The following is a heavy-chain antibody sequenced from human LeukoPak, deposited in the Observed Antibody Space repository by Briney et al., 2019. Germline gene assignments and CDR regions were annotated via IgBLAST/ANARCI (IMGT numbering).Heavy chain of an antibody. D-gene: IGHD4-11*01. Sequence: ASVKVSFKASGGTFSSYAISWVRQAPGQGLEWMGGIIPIFGTANYAQKFQGRVTITTDESTSTAYMELSSLRSEDAAVYYCARGGDDYSNYFGYYYYYMDVWGKGTTVTVSS. J-gene: IGHJ6*03. V-gene: IGHV1-69*05. CDR2: IIPIFGTA. CDR3: ARGGDDYSNYFGYYYYYMDV. CDR1: GGTFSSYA.